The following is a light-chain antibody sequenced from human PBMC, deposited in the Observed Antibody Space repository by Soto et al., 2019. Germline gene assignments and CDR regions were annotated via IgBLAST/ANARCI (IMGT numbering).Light chain of an antibody. CDR2: GAS. Sequence: EIVLTQSPGILSLSPGERATLSCRASQSVSSNYLAWFQQKPGQAPRLLITGASSRATGIPGRFSGSGSGTDFTLTISRLEPEDFAVYYCQQYGNSPCTFGQGTKLEIK. J-gene: IGKJ2*02. V-gene: IGKV3-20*01. CDR1: QSVSSNY. CDR3: QQYGNSPCT.